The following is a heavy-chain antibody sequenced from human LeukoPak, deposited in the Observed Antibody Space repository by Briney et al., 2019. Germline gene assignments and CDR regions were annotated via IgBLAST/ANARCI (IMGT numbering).Heavy chain of an antibody. Sequence: GASVKVSCKASGGTFSSYAISWVRQAPGQGLEWMGGIIPIFGTANYAQKFQGRVTITADESTSTAYMELSSLRSEDTAVYHCASRLSNYYYYGMDVWGQGTTVTVSS. V-gene: IGHV1-69*01. CDR3: ASRLSNYYYYGMDV. CDR1: GGTFSSYA. CDR2: IIPIFGTA. J-gene: IGHJ6*02.